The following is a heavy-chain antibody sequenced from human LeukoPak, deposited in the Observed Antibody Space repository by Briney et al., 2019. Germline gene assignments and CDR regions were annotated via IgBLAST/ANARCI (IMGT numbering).Heavy chain of an antibody. CDR1: GFTFSNYW. J-gene: IGHJ4*02. D-gene: IGHD3-10*01. CDR3: ARDSDITMVRGVDLYYFDY. CDR2: IKQDGSEK. Sequence: GGTLRLSCAASGFTFSNYWMGWVRQATGKGLEWVANIKQDGSEKYYVDSVKGRFTISRDNAKNSLYLQMNSLRAEDTAVYYCARDSDITMVRGVDLYYFDYWGQGTLVTVSS. V-gene: IGHV3-7*01.